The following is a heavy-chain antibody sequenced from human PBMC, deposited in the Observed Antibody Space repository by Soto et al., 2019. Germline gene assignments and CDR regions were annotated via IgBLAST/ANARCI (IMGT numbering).Heavy chain of an antibody. CDR2: IYYSGST. V-gene: IGHV4-39*01. Sequence: SETLSLTCTVSGGSISSSSYYWGWIRQPPGKWLEWIGSIYYSGSTYYNPSLKSRVTISVDTSKNQFSLKLSSVTAADTAVYYCARQAPRITIFGVVIIKGFDPWGQGTLVTVSS. D-gene: IGHD3-3*01. CDR3: ARQAPRITIFGVVIIKGFDP. CDR1: GGSISSSSYY. J-gene: IGHJ5*02.